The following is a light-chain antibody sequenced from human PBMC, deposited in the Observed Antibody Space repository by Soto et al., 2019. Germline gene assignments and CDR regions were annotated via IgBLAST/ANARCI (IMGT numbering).Light chain of an antibody. CDR2: EVS. CDR3: SSYTSSSTVV. V-gene: IGLV2-14*01. CDR1: SSDVGGYNY. Sequence: QSVLTQPASVSGSPGQSITISCTGTSSDVGGYNYVSWYQQHPGKAPKLMIYEVSNRPSGVSNRFSGSKSGTTSSLTISGRQAEDEADYYCSSYTSSSTVVFGGGTKLTVL. J-gene: IGLJ2*01.